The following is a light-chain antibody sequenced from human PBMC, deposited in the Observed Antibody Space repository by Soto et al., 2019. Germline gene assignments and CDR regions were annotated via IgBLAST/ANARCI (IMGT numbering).Light chain of an antibody. V-gene: IGLV2-23*01. J-gene: IGLJ1*01. CDR1: SSDVGSYDL. CDR3: CSYAGSTTYV. CDR2: EGS. Sequence: QSVLTQPASVSGSPGQSITISCTGTSSDVGSYDLVSWYQHHPGKAPKLIIYEGSERPSGVSIRFSGSKSGNRASLRISGLQAEDEADYYCCSYAGSTTYVFGTGTKLTVL.